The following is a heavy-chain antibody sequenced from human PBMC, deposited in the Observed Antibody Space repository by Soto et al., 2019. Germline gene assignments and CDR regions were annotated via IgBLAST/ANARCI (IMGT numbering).Heavy chain of an antibody. V-gene: IGHV1-69*01. CDR2: IIPLFGTT. D-gene: IGHD3-10*01. CDR1: GDTFKNCV. Sequence: QVQVVQSGVEVRRPGSSVKVSCKASGDTFKNCVISWVRQAPGQGLEWMGGIIPLFGTTDFAQRFRGRLTITTDESTTTAYMELSRPRSEDTATYYCAAELGFGKLSVVWGQGTTVIVSS. CDR3: AAELGFGKLSVV. J-gene: IGHJ6*02.